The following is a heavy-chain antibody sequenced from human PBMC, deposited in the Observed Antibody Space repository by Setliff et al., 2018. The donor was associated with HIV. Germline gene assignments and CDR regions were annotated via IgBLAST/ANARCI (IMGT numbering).Heavy chain of an antibody. D-gene: IGHD6-6*01. CDR1: GFTFSTYA. V-gene: IGHV3-33*03. Sequence: GGSLRLSCAASGFTFSTYAMHWVRQAPGKGLEWVVVIWYDGSKKYYGDSVKGRFTISRDKSKNTLYLQMDSLRAEDTAAYYCAKDSSSGYYYYYLDVWGKGTTVTVSS. CDR2: IWYDGSKK. CDR3: AKDSSSGYYYYYLDV. J-gene: IGHJ6*03.